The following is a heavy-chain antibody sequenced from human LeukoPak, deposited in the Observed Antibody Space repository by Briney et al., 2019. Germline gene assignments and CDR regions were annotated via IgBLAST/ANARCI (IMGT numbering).Heavy chain of an antibody. Sequence: ASVKVSCKASGNTFTGYYMHWVRQAPGQGLEWMGWINPNSGGTNYAQRFQGRITMTRDTSISTAYMELSRLRSDDTAVYYCARDQALDIAVARTLRHWGQGTLVTVSS. CDR3: ARDQALDIAVARTLRH. V-gene: IGHV1-2*02. CDR2: INPNSGGT. CDR1: GNTFTGYY. D-gene: IGHD6-19*01. J-gene: IGHJ4*02.